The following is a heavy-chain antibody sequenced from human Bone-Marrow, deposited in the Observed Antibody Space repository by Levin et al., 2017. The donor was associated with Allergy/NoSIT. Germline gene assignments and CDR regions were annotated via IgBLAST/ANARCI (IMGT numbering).Heavy chain of an antibody. CDR2: IYSSGST. CDR1: GGSVSSGAYH. Sequence: SETLSLTCTVSGGSVSSGAYHWSWIRQHPGKGLEWIGYIYSSGSTSSNPSLKSRLAMSGDSSKNQFSVTVSSVTAADTAVYYCARSRGYNNGLFDYWGQGILVTVSS. D-gene: IGHD5-18*01. J-gene: IGHJ4*02. CDR3: ARSRGYNNGLFDY. V-gene: IGHV4-31*03.